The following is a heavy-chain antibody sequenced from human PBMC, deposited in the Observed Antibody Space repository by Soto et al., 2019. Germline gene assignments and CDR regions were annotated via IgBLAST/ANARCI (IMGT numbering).Heavy chain of an antibody. CDR1: GGPIRSYY. Sequence: QVHLQESGPGLLKPSETLSLTCSVSGGPIRSYYLSWVRQAPGKGLEWIAYIAYTGITGYNPSLRSRVTISGDTSQNVFSLKMTSVTAADTAVYYCAREGFSGYEALDYWGQRILVTVSS. D-gene: IGHD5-12*01. CDR2: IAYTGIT. J-gene: IGHJ4*02. CDR3: AREGFSGYEALDY. V-gene: IGHV4-59*01.